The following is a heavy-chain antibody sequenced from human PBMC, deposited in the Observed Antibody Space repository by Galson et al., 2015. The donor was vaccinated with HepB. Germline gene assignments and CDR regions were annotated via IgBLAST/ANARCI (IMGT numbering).Heavy chain of an antibody. CDR1: GFTFSDDA. CDR2: ISGSGGST. D-gene: IGHD6-19*01. J-gene: IGHJ4*02. V-gene: IGHV3-23*01. Sequence: SLRLSCAASGFTFSDDAMSWVRQAPGKGLEWLSSISGSGGSTYYADSVKGRFTISRDNSESTLYLQMNSLRAEDTAVYYCTQTGVAVTADYWGQGTLVTVSS. CDR3: TQTGVAVTADY.